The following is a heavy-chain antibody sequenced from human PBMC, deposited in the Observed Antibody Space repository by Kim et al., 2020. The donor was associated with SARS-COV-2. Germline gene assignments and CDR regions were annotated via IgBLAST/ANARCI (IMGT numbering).Heavy chain of an antibody. J-gene: IGHJ4*02. CDR1: GGSFSGYY. Sequence: SETLSLTCAVYGGSFSGYYWSWIRQPPGKGLEWIGEINHSGSTNYNPSLKSRVTISVDTSKNQFSLKLSSVTAADTAVYYCASGGGNRGQQLDDYWGQGTLVTVSS. D-gene: IGHD6-13*01. CDR2: INHSGST. CDR3: ASGGGNRGQQLDDY. V-gene: IGHV4-34*01.